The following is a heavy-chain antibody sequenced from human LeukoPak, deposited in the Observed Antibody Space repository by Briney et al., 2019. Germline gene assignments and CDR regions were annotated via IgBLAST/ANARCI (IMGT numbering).Heavy chain of an antibody. CDR1: GFTFSGFA. CDR3: AKGTRQSVVVPAAIGY. CDR2: ISGSGGST. Sequence: PGGSLRLSCAASGFTFSGFAMSWVRRTPGKGLEWVSAISGSGGSTYYADSVKGRFTISRDNSKNTLYLQMNSLRAEDTAVYYCAKGTRQSVVVPAAIGYWGQGTLVTVSS. J-gene: IGHJ4*02. D-gene: IGHD2-2*01. V-gene: IGHV3-23*01.